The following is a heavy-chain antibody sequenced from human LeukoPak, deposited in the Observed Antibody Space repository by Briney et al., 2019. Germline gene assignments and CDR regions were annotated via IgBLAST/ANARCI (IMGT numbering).Heavy chain of an antibody. CDR1: GGSASSDTYY. J-gene: IGHJ4*02. CDR2: IYYSGNT. Sequence: PSETLSLTCTVSGGSASSDTYYWIWIRQPPGKGLEWIGYIYYSGNTNYNPSLKSRVTISVDTSKNQFSLRLSSVTAADTAVYYCATRPPGESYVPYFDYWGQGIPVTVSS. D-gene: IGHD2-2*01. V-gene: IGHV4-61*01. CDR3: ATRPPGESYVPYFDY.